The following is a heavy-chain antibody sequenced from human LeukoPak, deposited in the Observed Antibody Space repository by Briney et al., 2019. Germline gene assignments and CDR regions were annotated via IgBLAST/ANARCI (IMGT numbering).Heavy chain of an antibody. CDR3: ARDGKYGSGSYFGWFDP. D-gene: IGHD3-10*01. J-gene: IGHJ5*02. Sequence: ASVKVSCKASGYTFTNYGISWVRQAPGQGLEWMGWISAYNGNTNYAQKVQGRITMTTDTSTSTAYMELRSLRSDDTAVYYCARDGKYGSGSYFGWFDPWGQGTLVTVSS. CDR1: GYTFTNYG. V-gene: IGHV1-18*04. CDR2: ISAYNGNT.